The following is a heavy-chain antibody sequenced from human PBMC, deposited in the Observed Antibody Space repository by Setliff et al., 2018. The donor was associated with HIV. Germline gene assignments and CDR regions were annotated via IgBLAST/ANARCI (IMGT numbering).Heavy chain of an antibody. Sequence: ASVKVSCKASGYTSTSYDINWVRQATGQGLEWMGWMNPDSGNTGSAQNFQGRLTITWNTSISTAYMELGSLGFDDTAVYFCARTRSGGSSVYYYYYMDGWGQGTAVTVSS. CDR2: MNPDSGNT. V-gene: IGHV1-8*01. D-gene: IGHD2-15*01. CDR3: ARTRSGGSSVYYYYYMDG. CDR1: GYTSTSYD. J-gene: IGHJ6*03.